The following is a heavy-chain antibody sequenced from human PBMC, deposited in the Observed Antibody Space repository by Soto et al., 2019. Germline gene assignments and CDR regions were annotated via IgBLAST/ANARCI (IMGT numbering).Heavy chain of an antibody. CDR2: IYWNDDK. Sequence: ESGPTLVNPTQTLTLTCTFSGFSLSTSGVGVGWIRQPPGKALEWLALIYWNDDKRYSPSLKSRLTITKDTSKNQVVLTMTNMDPVDTATYYXAHNGYSYGDHLGSLDYWGQGTLVTVSS. V-gene: IGHV2-5*01. J-gene: IGHJ4*02. D-gene: IGHD5-18*01. CDR3: AHNGYSYGDHLGSLDY. CDR1: GFSLSTSGVG.